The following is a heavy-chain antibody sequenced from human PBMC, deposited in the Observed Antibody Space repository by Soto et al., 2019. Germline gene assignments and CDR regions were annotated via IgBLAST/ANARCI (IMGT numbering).Heavy chain of an antibody. CDR1: GGSISSGGYY. V-gene: IGHV4-31*03. J-gene: IGHJ4*02. D-gene: IGHD5-18*01. Sequence: TSETLSLTCTVPGGSISSGGYYWSWIRQHPGKGLEWIGYIYYSGSTYYNPSLKSRVTISVDTSKNQFSLKLSSVTAADTAVYYCARVRSYGAYYFDYWGQGTLVTVSS. CDR2: IYYSGST. CDR3: ARVRSYGAYYFDY.